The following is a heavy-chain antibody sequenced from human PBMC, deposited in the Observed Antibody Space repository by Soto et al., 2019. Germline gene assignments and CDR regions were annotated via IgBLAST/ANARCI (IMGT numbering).Heavy chain of an antibody. CDR3: ARGSGAGSGSYPIWYYYYGMDV. J-gene: IGHJ6*02. D-gene: IGHD3-10*01. Sequence: TLSLTCTVSVGSISSGDYYWIWIRHPPGKGLEWIGYIYYSGSTYYNPSLKSRVTISVDTSKNQFSLKLSSVTAADTAVYYCARGSGAGSGSYPIWYYYYGMDVWGQGTTVTVSS. CDR1: VGSISSGDYY. CDR2: IYYSGST. V-gene: IGHV4-30-4*01.